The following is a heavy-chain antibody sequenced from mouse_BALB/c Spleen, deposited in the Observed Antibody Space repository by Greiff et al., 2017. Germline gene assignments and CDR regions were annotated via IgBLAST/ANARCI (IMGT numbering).Heavy chain of an antibody. J-gene: IGHJ2*01. CDR1: GFNIKDYY. V-gene: IGHV14-4*02. D-gene: IGHD2-2*01. Sequence: VQLQQSGAELVRSGASVKLSCTASGFNIKDYYMHWVKQRPEQGLEWIGWIDPGNGDTEYAPTFQGKATMTADTSSNTAYLQLSSLTSEDTAVYYCNAEGYHDYWGQGTTLTVSS. CDR3: NAEGYHDY. CDR2: IDPGNGDT.